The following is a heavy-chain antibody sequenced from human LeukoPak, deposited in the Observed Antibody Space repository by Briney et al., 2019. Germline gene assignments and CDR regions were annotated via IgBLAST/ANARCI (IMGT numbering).Heavy chain of an antibody. V-gene: IGHV5-51*01. D-gene: IGHD3-10*01. J-gene: IGHJ4*02. CDR2: IYPGDSDT. Sequence: GESLKISCKGSGYSFTSHWIGWVRQMPGKGLECMGVIYPGDSDTRYSPSFQGQVTISADKSISTAYLQWNSLKASDTAMYYCARLLVRGSTEDYWGQGTLVTVPS. CDR1: GYSFTSHW. CDR3: ARLLVRGSTEDY.